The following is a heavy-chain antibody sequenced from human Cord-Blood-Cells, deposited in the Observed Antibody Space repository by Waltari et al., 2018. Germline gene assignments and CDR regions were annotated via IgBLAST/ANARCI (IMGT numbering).Heavy chain of an antibody. CDR2: IYSGGST. J-gene: IGHJ3*02. CDR3: AREGLSGSYYYAFDI. D-gene: IGHD1-26*01. V-gene: IGHV3-53*02. Sequence: EVQLVETGGGLIQPGGSLRISCAASGFTVSSNYMSWVRQAPGKGLEWVSVIYSGGSTYYADSVKGRFTISRDNSKNTLYLRMNSLRAEDTAVYYCAREGLSGSYYYAFDIWGQGTMVTVSS. CDR1: GFTVSSNY.